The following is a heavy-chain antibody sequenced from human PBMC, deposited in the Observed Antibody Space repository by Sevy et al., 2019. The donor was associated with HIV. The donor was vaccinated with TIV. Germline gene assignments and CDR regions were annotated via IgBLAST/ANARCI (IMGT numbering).Heavy chain of an antibody. V-gene: IGHV4-39*01. CDR3: ARGHYFDSSGYSKSTDYFGIDV. CDR2: IYYHGRT. J-gene: IGHJ6*02. CDR1: VVSITSSSYY. Sequence: SETLSLTCTVSVVSITSSSYYWGWIRQSPGRGVEWIGSIYYHGRTHFNPSLKSRVTISVDTSQNQFSLKLTSVTAADTAVYYCARGHYFDSSGYSKSTDYFGIDVWGQGTTVTVSS. D-gene: IGHD3-22*01.